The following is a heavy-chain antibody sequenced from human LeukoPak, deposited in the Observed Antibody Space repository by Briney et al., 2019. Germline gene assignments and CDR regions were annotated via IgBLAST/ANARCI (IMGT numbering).Heavy chain of an antibody. CDR2: ISSSSKYI. V-gene: IGHV3-21*01. D-gene: IGHD4-23*01. CDR3: AATTVV. CDR1: GFTFSTYS. Sequence: AGGSLRLSCAASGFTFSTYSMNWVRQAPGRGLEWVSSISSSSKYIYYADSVKGRFTISRDDAKNTLYLQMNSLRAEDTAVYYCAATTVVWGQGTLVTVSS. J-gene: IGHJ4*02.